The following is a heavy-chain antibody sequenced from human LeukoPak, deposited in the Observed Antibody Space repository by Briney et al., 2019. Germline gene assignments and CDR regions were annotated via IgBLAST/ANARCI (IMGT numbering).Heavy chain of an antibody. V-gene: IGHV3-23*01. CDR1: GFTFGDYA. CDR3: AKDLSKRVGAFMHDY. D-gene: IGHD1-26*01. CDR2: ISGSGGST. Sequence: PGGSLRLSCNTSGFTFGDYAMSWVRQAPGKGLEWVSAISGSGGSTYYADSVKGRFTISRDNSKNTLYLQMNSLRAEDTAVYYCAKDLSKRVGAFMHDYWGQGTLVTVSS. J-gene: IGHJ4*02.